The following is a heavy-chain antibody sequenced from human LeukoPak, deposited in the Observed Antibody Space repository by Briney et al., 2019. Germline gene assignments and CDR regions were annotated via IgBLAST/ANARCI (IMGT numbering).Heavy chain of an antibody. CDR1: GFTFSSYW. J-gene: IGHJ2*01. CDR3: AKPLYVDTAMVASYWYFDL. Sequence: GGSLRLSCAASGFTFSSYWMSWVRQAPGKGLEWAANINQDGSEKYYVDSVKGRFTISRDNAKNSLYLQMNSLRAEDTAVHYCAKPLYVDTAMVASYWYFDLWGRGTLVTVSS. D-gene: IGHD5-18*01. CDR2: INQDGSEK. V-gene: IGHV3-7*03.